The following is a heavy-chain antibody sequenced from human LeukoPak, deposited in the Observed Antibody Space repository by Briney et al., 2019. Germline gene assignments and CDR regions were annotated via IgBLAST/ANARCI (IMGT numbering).Heavy chain of an antibody. J-gene: IGHJ4*02. Sequence: GGSLRLSCTVSGFTVSSKSMSWVRQAPGKGLEWVSFIYTTGSTHNSDSVKGRFTISRDSSKNTLYLQMNSLRAEDTAVYYCARRAGDYSHPYDYWGQGTLVTVSS. CDR2: IYTTGST. CDR1: GFTVSSKS. CDR3: ARRAGDYSHPYDY. V-gene: IGHV3-53*01. D-gene: IGHD3-22*01.